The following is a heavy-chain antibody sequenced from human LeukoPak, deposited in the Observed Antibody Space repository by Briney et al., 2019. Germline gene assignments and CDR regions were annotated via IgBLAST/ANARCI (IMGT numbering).Heavy chain of an antibody. V-gene: IGHV4-38-2*01. CDR1: NYSITSGFY. CDR2: IYHSGNT. Sequence: SETLSLTCAVSNYSITSGFYWGWIRQPPGKGLEWIASIYHSGNTYYHPSLQSRVTISVDTSSDRFSLILNSVTAADTALYYCAASPNLDRHDFWGQGTLVTVSS. CDR3: AASPNLDRHDF. J-gene: IGHJ4*02. D-gene: IGHD1-14*01.